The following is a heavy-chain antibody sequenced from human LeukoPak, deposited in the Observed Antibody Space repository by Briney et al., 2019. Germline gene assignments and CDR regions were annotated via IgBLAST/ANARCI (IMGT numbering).Heavy chain of an antibody. D-gene: IGHD2-15*01. Sequence: GGSLRLSCAASGFTFSSYAMHWVRQAPGKGLEYVSAISSNGGSTYYANSVKGRFTIPRDNSKNTLYLQMGSLRAEDMAVYYCARGCSGGSCYHERAYYYYYGMDVWGQGTTVTVSS. J-gene: IGHJ6*02. V-gene: IGHV3-64*01. CDR3: ARGCSGGSCYHERAYYYYYGMDV. CDR1: GFTFSSYA. CDR2: ISSNGGST.